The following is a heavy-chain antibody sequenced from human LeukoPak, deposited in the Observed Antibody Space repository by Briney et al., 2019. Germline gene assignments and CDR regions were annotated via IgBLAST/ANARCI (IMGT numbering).Heavy chain of an antibody. J-gene: IGHJ3*02. V-gene: IGHV1-8*02. CDR2: MNPNSGNT. D-gene: IGHD3-9*01. CDR3: ARDQAMRRYFDWLFPDAFDI. CDR1: GYTFSSYD. Sequence: ASVKVSCKASGYTFSSYDINWVRQATGQGLEWMGRMNPNSGNTNYAQKFQGRVTMTRSTSTSTAYLELSSLRSDDTAVYYCARDQAMRRYFDWLFPDAFDIWGQGTMVTVSS.